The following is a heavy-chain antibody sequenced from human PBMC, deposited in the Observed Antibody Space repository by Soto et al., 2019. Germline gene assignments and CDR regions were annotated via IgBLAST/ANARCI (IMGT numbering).Heavy chain of an antibody. D-gene: IGHD4-4*01. CDR3: EKRMTTVKRAYYFDY. CDR1: GFTFSSYA. Sequence: GGSLRLSCAASGFTFSSYAMSWVRQAPGKGLEWVSAISGSGGSTYYADSVKGRFTISRDNSKNTLYLQMNSLRAEDTAVYYCEKRMTTVKRAYYFDYWGQGTLVTVYS. V-gene: IGHV3-23*01. CDR2: ISGSGGST. J-gene: IGHJ4*02.